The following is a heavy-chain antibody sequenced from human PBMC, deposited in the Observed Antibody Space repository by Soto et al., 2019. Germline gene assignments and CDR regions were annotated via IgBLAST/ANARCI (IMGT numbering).Heavy chain of an antibody. CDR3: AKDYDYGDSLPFDY. D-gene: IGHD4-17*01. Sequence: EVQLLEAGGGLVQPGGSLRLSCAASGFSFRNYGMSWVRQAPGKGLEWLSAIIGNGDTAYYAESVRGRFTISRDNSKNTLYLQLNDLGADDTAIYYCAKDYDYGDSLPFDYWGQGTLVTVSS. V-gene: IGHV3-23*01. CDR2: IIGNGDTA. J-gene: IGHJ4*02. CDR1: GFSFRNYG.